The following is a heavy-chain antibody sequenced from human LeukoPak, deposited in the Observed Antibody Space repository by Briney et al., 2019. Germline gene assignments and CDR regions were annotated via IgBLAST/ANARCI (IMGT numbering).Heavy chain of an antibody. CDR1: GFTFSSYS. CDR3: ARSRRRAWFGELLSSPYGMDV. Sequence: PGGPLRLSCAASGFTFSSYSMNWVRQAPGKGLEWVSYISCSSSTIYYADSVKGRFTISRDNAKNSLYLQMNSLRAEDTAVYYCARSRRRAWFGELLSSPYGMDVWGQGTTVTVSS. J-gene: IGHJ6*02. CDR2: ISCSSSTI. V-gene: IGHV3-48*01. D-gene: IGHD3-10*01.